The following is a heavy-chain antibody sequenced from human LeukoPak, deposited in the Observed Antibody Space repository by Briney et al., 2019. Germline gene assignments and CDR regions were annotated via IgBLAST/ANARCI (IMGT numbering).Heavy chain of an antibody. D-gene: IGHD5-12*01. CDR3: VRSGYDYDWFDP. J-gene: IGHJ5*02. CDR1: GGTFSSYA. Sequence: SVKVSCKASGGTFSSYAISWVRQAPGQGLEWMGGIIPIFGTANYAQKFQGRVTFTADKSTISAYMDLSSLRSEDTAVYYCVRSGYDYDWFDPWGQGTLVSVSS. V-gene: IGHV1-69*06. CDR2: IIPIFGTA.